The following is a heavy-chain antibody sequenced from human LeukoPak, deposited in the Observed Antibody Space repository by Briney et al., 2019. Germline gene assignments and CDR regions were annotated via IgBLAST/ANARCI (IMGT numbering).Heavy chain of an antibody. CDR1: GYKFTDDY. CDR3: APTAEAYTSWWKV. CDR2: INPDSGLT. D-gene: IGHD3-16*01. V-gene: IGHV1-2*02. Sequence: ASVKVSCKASGYKFTDDYMHWVRQAPGQGLEFMGWINPDSGLTDYAQKFKGRVTMTRDTSISTAYLEVRSLTSDDTAVYYCAPTAEAYTSWWKVWGQGTLVNVSS. J-gene: IGHJ4*02.